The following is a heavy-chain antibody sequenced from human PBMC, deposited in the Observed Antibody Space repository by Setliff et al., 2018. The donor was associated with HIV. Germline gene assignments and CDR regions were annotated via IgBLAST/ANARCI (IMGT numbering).Heavy chain of an antibody. CDR3: ARHGYNDSRGYFDY. Sequence: PGESLKISCQASGYKFYTSWIGWVRQMPGKGLEWMGIIYPGDSDTRYSPSFQGHVAFSVDTSISTAHLHWSSLKASDTAMYYCARHGYNDSRGYFDYWGQGALVTVSS. CDR2: IYPGDSDT. CDR1: GYKFYTSW. J-gene: IGHJ4*02. D-gene: IGHD3-22*01. V-gene: IGHV5-51*01.